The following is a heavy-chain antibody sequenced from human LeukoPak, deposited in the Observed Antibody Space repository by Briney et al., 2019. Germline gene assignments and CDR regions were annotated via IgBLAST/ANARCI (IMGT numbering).Heavy chain of an antibody. V-gene: IGHV3-9*01. D-gene: IGHD3-10*01. CDR2: ISWNGGNI. CDR3: AKVIINMVRGGTDH. J-gene: IGHJ4*02. Sequence: PGGSLRLSCVASGFTFDDYGMHWVRQAPGKGLEWVSGISWNGGNIGYADSVRGRFTISRDNAKNSLFLQMNSLRTEDTALYYCAKVIINMVRGGTDHWGQGTLVTVSS. CDR1: GFTFDDYG.